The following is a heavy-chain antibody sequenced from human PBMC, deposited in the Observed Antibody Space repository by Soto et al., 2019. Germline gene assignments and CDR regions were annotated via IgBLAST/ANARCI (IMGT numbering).Heavy chain of an antibody. J-gene: IGHJ5*01. Sequence: SETLSLTCAVYGGSFSGYYWSWIRQPPGKGLEWIGEINHSGSTNYNPSLKSRVTISVDTSKNQFSLKLSSVTAADTAVYYCARGRRNWFDSWGQGTLVTVSS. CDR3: ARGRRNWFDS. CDR1: GGSFSGYY. V-gene: IGHV4-34*01. CDR2: INHSGST.